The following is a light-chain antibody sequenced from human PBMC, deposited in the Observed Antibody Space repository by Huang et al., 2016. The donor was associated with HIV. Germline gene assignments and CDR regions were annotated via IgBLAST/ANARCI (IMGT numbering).Light chain of an antibody. CDR3: QQSYSSLLS. CDR2: AAS. CDR1: QTITTY. J-gene: IGKJ4*01. Sequence: DIQMTQSPSSLSASVGDRVIMTCRASQTITTYLNWYQKRPGKVPKLLIYAASSLQSGVPSRFSGSVSGTDFTLTISSLQPDDFATYYCQQSYSSLLSFGGGTKVAIK. V-gene: IGKV1-39*01.